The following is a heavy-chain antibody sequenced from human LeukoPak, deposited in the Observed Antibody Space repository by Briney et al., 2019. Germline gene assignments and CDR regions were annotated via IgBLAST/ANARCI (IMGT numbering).Heavy chain of an antibody. J-gene: IGHJ5*02. CDR1: GGSISSSSYY. D-gene: IGHD7-27*01. V-gene: IGHV4-39*02. Sequence: SETLSLTCTVSGGSISSSSYYWGWIRQPPGKGLEWIGSIYYSGSTYYNPSLKSRVTISVDTSKNQFSLKLSSVTAADTAVYYCAKDQARGLGGFDPWGQGTLVTVSS. CDR2: IYYSGST. CDR3: AKDQARGLGGFDP.